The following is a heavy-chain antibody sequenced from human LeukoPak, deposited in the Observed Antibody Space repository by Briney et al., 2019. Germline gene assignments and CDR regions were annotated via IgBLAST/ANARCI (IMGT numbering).Heavy chain of an antibody. V-gene: IGHV4-59*01. CDR2: IYYSGNT. J-gene: IGHJ6*03. CDR1: GGSISSYY. D-gene: IGHD2-8*01. CDR3: ARDRALMVYEDYYYYYMDV. Sequence: SETLSLTCTVSGGSISSYYWSWIRQPPGKGLEWIGYIYYSGNTNYNPSLKSRVTISVDTSKNQFSLKQSSVTAADTAVYYCARDRALMVYEDYYYYYMDVWGKGTTVTVSS.